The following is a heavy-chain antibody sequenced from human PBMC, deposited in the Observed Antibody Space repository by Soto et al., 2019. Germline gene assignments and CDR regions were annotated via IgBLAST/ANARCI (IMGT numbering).Heavy chain of an antibody. V-gene: IGHV3-23*01. J-gene: IGHJ4*02. CDR1: GFTFSNYP. Sequence: PGGSLRLSCAASGFTFSNYPMSWVRQAPGKGLEWVSGISGSGETPYYADSVKGRFTISRDNSKNTLYLQMNSLRAEDTAVYYCARDVMTTDDNSDYWGQGTLVTVSS. D-gene: IGHD4-17*01. CDR3: ARDVMTTDDNSDY. CDR2: ISGSGETP.